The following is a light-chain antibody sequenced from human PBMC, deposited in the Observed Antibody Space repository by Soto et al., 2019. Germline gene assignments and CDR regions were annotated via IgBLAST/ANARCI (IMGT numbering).Light chain of an antibody. CDR1: QSITNS. CDR2: AAS. V-gene: IGKV1-39*01. Sequence: IQMTQSPSSLSASVGDRVTITCRASQSITNSLTWYQHKPGKAPTLVVYAASSLESGVPSRFSGSGSGTDFTLTISSLQPEDFATYFCQQFHSMPFTFGPGTKVDIK. CDR3: QQFHSMPFT. J-gene: IGKJ3*01.